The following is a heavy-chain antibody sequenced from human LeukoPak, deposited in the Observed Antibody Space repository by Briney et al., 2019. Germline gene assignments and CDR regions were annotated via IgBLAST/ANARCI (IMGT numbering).Heavy chain of an antibody. CDR3: ARDFAAQYRFDP. CDR1: GGSISSGDYS. J-gene: IGHJ5*02. V-gene: IGHV4-30-4*08. Sequence: SETLSLTCTVSGGSISSGDYSWSWIRQPPGKGLEWIGYIYYSGSTYYNPSLKSRVTISVDTSKNQFSLKLSSVTAADTAVYYCARDFAAQYRFDPWGQGTLVTVSS. D-gene: IGHD3-9*01. CDR2: IYYSGST.